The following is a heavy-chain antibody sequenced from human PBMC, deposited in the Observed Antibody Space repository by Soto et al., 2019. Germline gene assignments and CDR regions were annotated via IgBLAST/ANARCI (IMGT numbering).Heavy chain of an antibody. CDR3: ARDGYSGSYYPFGRLVPYYFDY. J-gene: IGHJ4*02. D-gene: IGHD1-26*01. CDR2: ISSSSSYI. CDR1: GFTFSSYS. V-gene: IGHV3-21*01. Sequence: PGGSLRLSCAASGFTFSSYSMNWVRQAPGKGLEWVSSISSSSSYIYYADSVKGRFTISRDNAKNSLYLQMNSLRAEDTAVYYCARDGYSGSYYPFGRLVPYYFDYWGQGTLVTVSS.